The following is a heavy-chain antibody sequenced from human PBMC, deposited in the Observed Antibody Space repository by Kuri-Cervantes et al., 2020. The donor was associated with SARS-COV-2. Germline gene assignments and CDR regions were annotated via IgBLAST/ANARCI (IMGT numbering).Heavy chain of an antibody. CDR3: ARDALLVGATGYYFDY. D-gene: IGHD1-26*01. Sequence: LSCAVSGGSISSSNWWSWVRQPPGKGLEWIGEIYHSGSTNYNPSLKSRVTISVDKSKNQFSLKLSSVTAADTAVYYCARDALLVGATGYYFDYWGQGTLVTVSS. V-gene: IGHV4-4*02. J-gene: IGHJ4*02. CDR1: GGSISSSNW. CDR2: IYHSGST.